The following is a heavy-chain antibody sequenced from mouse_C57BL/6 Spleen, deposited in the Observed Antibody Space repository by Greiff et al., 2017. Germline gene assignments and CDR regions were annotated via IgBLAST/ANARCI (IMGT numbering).Heavy chain of an antibody. J-gene: IGHJ4*01. CDR1: GFTFSSYA. CDR3: ARDLVRGAMDY. D-gene: IGHD2-14*01. CDR2: ISDGGSYT. V-gene: IGHV5-4*01. Sequence: EVKLMESGGGLVKPGGSLKLSCAASGFTFSSYAMSWVRQTPEKRLEWVATISDGGSYTNYPDNVKGRFTISRDNATDNLYLQMSNLESDDADMYYCARDLVRGAMDYWGPGTSVTVSS.